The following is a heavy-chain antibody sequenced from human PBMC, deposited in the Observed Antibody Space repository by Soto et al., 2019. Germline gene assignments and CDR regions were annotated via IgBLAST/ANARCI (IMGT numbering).Heavy chain of an antibody. D-gene: IGHD6-19*01. CDR3: ARAPYSSGWSGFDY. CDR1: GLTFSSYW. Sequence: EVQLVESGGGLVQPGGSLRLSCAASGLTFSSYWMHWVRQAPGKGLVWVSRISTDGSVTTYADSVKGRFTISRDNAKNTQYLQMNSLRTEVTAVYYSARAPYSSGWSGFDYWGQGTLVTVSS. J-gene: IGHJ4*02. CDR2: ISTDGSVT. V-gene: IGHV3-74*01.